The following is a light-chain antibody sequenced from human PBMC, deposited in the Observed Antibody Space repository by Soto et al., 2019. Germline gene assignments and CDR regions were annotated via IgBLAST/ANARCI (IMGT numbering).Light chain of an antibody. J-gene: IGKJ1*01. CDR1: QSISSW. V-gene: IGKV1-5*01. CDR3: QQYNSYSGT. Sequence: DIQMPQSPSTLSASVGDRVTITCRASQSISSWLAWYQQKPGKAPKLMIYDASSLESGVPSRFSGSGSGTEFTLTISSLQPDDFATYYCQQYNSYSGTFGQGTQVEIK. CDR2: DAS.